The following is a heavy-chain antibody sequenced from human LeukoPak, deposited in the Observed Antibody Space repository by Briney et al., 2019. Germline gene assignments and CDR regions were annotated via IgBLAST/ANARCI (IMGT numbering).Heavy chain of an antibody. CDR3: ARQPFCSSTSCYLAGYYYYMDV. CDR2: IYYSGST. CDR1: GYSISSSYY. V-gene: IGHV4-39*01. D-gene: IGHD2-2*01. J-gene: IGHJ6*03. Sequence: SETLSLTCTVSGYSISSSYYWGWIRQPPGKGLEWIGSIYYSGSTYYNPSLKSRVTISVDTSKNQFSLKLSSVTAADTAVYYCARQPFCSSTSCYLAGYYYYMDVWGKGTTVTVSS.